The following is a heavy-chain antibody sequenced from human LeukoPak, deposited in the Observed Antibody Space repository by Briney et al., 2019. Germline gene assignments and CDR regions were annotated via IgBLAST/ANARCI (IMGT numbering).Heavy chain of an antibody. Sequence: SETLSLTCAVYRGSFSGYYWSWIRQPPGKGLEWIGEINHSGSTNYTPSLKSRVTISVDTSKNQFSLKLSSVTAADTAVYYCARGKGVWTMVRGVTYHYYYGMDVWGQGTTVTVSS. CDR2: INHSGST. D-gene: IGHD3-10*01. CDR3: ARGKGVWTMVRGVTYHYYYGMDV. J-gene: IGHJ6*02. CDR1: RGSFSGYY. V-gene: IGHV4-34*01.